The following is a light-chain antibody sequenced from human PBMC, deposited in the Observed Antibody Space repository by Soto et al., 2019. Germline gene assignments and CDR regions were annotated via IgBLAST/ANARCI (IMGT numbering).Light chain of an antibody. Sequence: EVLMTQSPATLSVSPGERVTLSCRASQSVSSDLGWYQQKPGQAPRLLIYGASTRATGIPARFSGSGSGTEFTLTISSLQSEDFAVYYCQQYNKWPLTFGGGTNVEIK. V-gene: IGKV3-15*01. CDR3: QQYNKWPLT. J-gene: IGKJ4*01. CDR1: QSVSSD. CDR2: GAS.